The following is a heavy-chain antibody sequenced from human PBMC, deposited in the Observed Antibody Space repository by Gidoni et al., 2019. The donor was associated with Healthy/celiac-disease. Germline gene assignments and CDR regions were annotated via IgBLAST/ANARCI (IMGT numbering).Heavy chain of an antibody. CDR2: ISSSSSTI. CDR1: GFTFSRYS. D-gene: IGHD3-10*01. J-gene: IGHJ4*02. CDR3: ARDGTMVRGVMSYFDY. V-gene: IGHV3-48*01. Sequence: EVQLVESGGGLVQPGGSLRLSCAASGFTFSRYSMNWVRQAPGKGLEWVSYISSSSSTIYYADSVKGRFTISRDNAKNSLYLQMNSLRAEDTAVYYCARDGTMVRGVMSYFDYWGQGTLVTVSS.